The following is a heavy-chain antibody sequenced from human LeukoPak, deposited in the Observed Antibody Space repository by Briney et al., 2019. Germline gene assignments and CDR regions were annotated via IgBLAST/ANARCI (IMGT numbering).Heavy chain of an antibody. CDR2: IWYDGSNK. Sequence: PGGSLRLSCAASGFTFNNYGMHWARQAPGKGLEWVAAIWYDGSNKYYADSVKGRFTISRDNSKNTLYLQMNSLRAEDTALYYCARGQEYYYDSSAYSKFDYWGQGTLVTVSS. J-gene: IGHJ4*02. V-gene: IGHV3-33*01. CDR1: GFTFNNYG. CDR3: ARGQEYYYDSSAYSKFDY. D-gene: IGHD3-22*01.